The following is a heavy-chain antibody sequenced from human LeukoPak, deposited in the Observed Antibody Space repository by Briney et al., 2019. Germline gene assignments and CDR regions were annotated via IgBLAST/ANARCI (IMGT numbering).Heavy chain of an antibody. J-gene: IGHJ3*02. CDR1: GGSISSSSYY. D-gene: IGHD1-26*01. V-gene: IGHV4-39*01. CDR3: ARRGSYHPDAFDI. Sequence: KSSETLSLTCTVSGGSISSSSYYWGWIRQPPGKGLEWIGSIYYSGSTYYNPSLKSRVTISVDTSKNQFSLKLSSVTAAGTAVYYCARRGSYHPDAFDIWGQGTMVTVSS. CDR2: IYYSGST.